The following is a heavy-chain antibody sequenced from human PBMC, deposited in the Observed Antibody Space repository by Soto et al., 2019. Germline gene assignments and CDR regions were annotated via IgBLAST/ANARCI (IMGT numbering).Heavy chain of an antibody. CDR3: ARYNGMAGSFDP. CDR1: GFAFSTYS. Sequence: QLVESGGGLVQPGGSLRLSCAASGFAFSTYSMNWVRQAPGKGLEWVSYISFSSTTIFYADSVRGRFTISRDNAKNSLDLQMNTLRDEDTAVYYCARYNGMAGSFDPWGQGTLVTVSS. J-gene: IGHJ5*02. D-gene: IGHD1-20*01. CDR2: ISFSSTTI. V-gene: IGHV3-48*02.